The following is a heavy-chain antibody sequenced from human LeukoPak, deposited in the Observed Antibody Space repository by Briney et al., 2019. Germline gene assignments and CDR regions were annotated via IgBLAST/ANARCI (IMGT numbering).Heavy chain of an antibody. CDR2: VYYSGDS. D-gene: IGHD5-18*01. V-gene: IGHV4-59*11. CDR3: ARDGHTYGYFDY. J-gene: IGHJ4*02. Sequence: SETLSLTCTVPGGSISTHYWSWIRQSPGKGLEWIGYVYYSGDSKYHSSLNSRVTISVDTSKNQFSLKLTSVTDADTAVYYCARDGHTYGYFDYWGQGTPVTVSS. CDR1: GGSISTHY.